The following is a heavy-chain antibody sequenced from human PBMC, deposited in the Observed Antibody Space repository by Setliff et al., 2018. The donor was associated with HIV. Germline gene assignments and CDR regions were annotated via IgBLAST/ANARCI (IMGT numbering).Heavy chain of an antibody. Sequence: SETLSLTCTVSGGSISSYYWNWIRQPAGEGLEWIGHIDTSGSTNYNPSLKRRVTMSVDTSKNQFSLKLSSVTAADTAVYYCARNFWNGPPDYYYYGLDVWGQGTTVTVSS. CDR2: IDTSGST. CDR1: GGSISSYY. V-gene: IGHV4-4*07. CDR3: ARNFWNGPPDYYYYGLDV. D-gene: IGHD3-3*01. J-gene: IGHJ6*02.